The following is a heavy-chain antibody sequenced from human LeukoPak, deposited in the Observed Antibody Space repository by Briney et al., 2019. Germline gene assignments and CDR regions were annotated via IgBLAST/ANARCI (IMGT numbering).Heavy chain of an antibody. CDR3: AKEGIVDSGYERGHYYYYYMEG. J-gene: IGHJ6*03. Sequence: GGSLRLSCAASVFTFSSHGMHWVRQSPGKGLEWVSVIWYNGSNKYYADSVKGRFTISRDNSKYTLYLQMKSMRAEDTAVYYCAKEGIVDSGYERGHYYYYYMEGWGKGTTVTV. V-gene: IGHV3-33*06. CDR1: VFTFSSHG. D-gene: IGHD5-12*01. CDR2: IWYNGSNK.